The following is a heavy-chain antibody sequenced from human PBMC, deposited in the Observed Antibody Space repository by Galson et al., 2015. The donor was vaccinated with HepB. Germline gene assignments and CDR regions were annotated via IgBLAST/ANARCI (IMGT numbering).Heavy chain of an antibody. J-gene: IGHJ4*02. V-gene: IGHV3-33*01. CDR2: IWYDGSIK. Sequence: SLRLSCAASGFTFSSYGMYWVRQAPGKGLEWVAMIWYDGSIKYYEDSVRGRVTVSRDNSRNTVYLQMSGLRAEDTAVYYCARDFGFGLDYWGQGTLVTVSS. D-gene: IGHD3-10*01. CDR3: ARDFGFGLDY. CDR1: GFTFSSYG.